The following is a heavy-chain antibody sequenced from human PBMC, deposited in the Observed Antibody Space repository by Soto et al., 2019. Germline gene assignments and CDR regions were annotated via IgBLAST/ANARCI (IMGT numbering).Heavy chain of an antibody. CDR1: GASVSSGSYY. CDR2: IYYRGRP. V-gene: IGHV4-61*01. D-gene: IGHD3-22*01. Sequence: QVQLQEPGPGLVKPWETRSLTCTVPGASVSSGSYYWSWFRRPPGKGLGWMGVIYYRGRPNYNPSPKSRVTRSVDTSKHQFSLKLSSVTAADTAVYYCASARKYYDSSGYPPYWYFDLWGRGTLVTVSS. CDR3: ASARKYYDSSGYPPYWYFDL. J-gene: IGHJ2*01.